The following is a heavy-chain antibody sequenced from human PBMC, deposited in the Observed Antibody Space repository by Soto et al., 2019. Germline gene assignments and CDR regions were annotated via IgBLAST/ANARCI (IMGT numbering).Heavy chain of an antibody. Sequence: QAQLVQSGAEVKKPGASVKVSCKASGYTLTYYAIYWVRQAPGQRLEWMGWISTGNGNTKYSQKLQGRVTINRDTSASTVYIEMSSLRSDDTAVYYCARENILYRMGASDICGQGPVVTVSS. CDR3: ARENILYRMGASDI. D-gene: IGHD2-15*01. CDR2: ISTGNGNT. CDR1: GYTLTYYA. V-gene: IGHV1-3*04. J-gene: IGHJ3*02.